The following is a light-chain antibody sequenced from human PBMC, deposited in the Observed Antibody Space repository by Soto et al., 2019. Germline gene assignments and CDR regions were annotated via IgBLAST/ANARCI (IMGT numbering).Light chain of an antibody. J-gene: IGLJ2*01. CDR1: SSSAGSVYN. CDR2: DNS. Sequence: QSVLTQPPSVSGAPGQRVTISCTGSSSSAGSVYNVHWYQQRPGTAPKLLIYDNSERPSGVPDRFSGSKSDISASLAITGLQAEDEADYYCQSYDSGLGGYVIFGGGTQLTVL. CDR3: QSYDSGLGGYVI. V-gene: IGLV1-40*01.